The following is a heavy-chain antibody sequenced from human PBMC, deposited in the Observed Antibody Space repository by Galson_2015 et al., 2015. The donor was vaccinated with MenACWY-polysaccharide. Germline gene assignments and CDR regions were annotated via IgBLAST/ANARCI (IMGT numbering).Heavy chain of an antibody. CDR3: ARVTSVIRGVISN. J-gene: IGHJ4*02. V-gene: IGHV4-31*03. CDR2: IYYSGST. CDR1: GDSINSAYH. Sequence: LTCTVSGDSINSAYHWSWIRQHPGKGLEWIGHIYYSGSTYYNPSLKSRVTISVDTSKNQFSLKLNSVTAADTAVYYCARVTSVIRGVISNWGQGTLVTVSS. D-gene: IGHD3-10*01.